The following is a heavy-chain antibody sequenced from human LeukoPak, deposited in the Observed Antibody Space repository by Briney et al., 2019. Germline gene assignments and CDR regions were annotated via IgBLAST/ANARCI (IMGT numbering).Heavy chain of an antibody. J-gene: IGHJ5*02. D-gene: IGHD2/OR15-2a*01. CDR1: DGAIAGYS. Sequence: SETLSLTCTVSDGAIAGYSWSWIRQPPGKGLEWIGYIYYSGDTNYNPSLQSRVTISVDTSKNQFSLKLSSVTAADTAVYYCAGSIDEIDNWFDPWGQGTLVTVSS. V-gene: IGHV4-59*01. CDR2: IYYSGDT. CDR3: AGSIDEIDNWFDP.